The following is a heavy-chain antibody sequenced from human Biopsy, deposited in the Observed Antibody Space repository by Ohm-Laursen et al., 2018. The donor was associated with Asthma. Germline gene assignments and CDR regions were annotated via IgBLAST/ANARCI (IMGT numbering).Heavy chain of an antibody. Sequence: SLRLSCAASGFNFTTYAIAWIRQAPGRGLEWISAISGSGRSAYYADSVKGQFTISGDSAKNTVYLQMNSLRAEDAALYYCGRERSYMVDYWGQGTLVIVSS. D-gene: IGHD3-10*01. CDR3: GRERSYMVDY. CDR2: ISGSGRSA. V-gene: IGHV3-23*01. CDR1: GFNFTTYA. J-gene: IGHJ4*02.